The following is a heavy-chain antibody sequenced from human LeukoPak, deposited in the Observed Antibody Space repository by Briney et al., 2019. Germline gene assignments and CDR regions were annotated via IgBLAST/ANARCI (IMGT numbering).Heavy chain of an antibody. D-gene: IGHD6-13*01. CDR1: GFTFSSYS. CDR2: ISSSSTYI. CDR3: ASSLAVAGTGGWFDP. J-gene: IGHJ5*02. V-gene: IGHV3-21*01. Sequence: GGSLRLSRAASGFTFSSYSMNWVRQAPGKGLEWVSSISSSSTYIYYADSVKGRFTISRDNAKNSLFLQMNSLRAEDTAVYYCASSLAVAGTGGWFDPWGQGWLASVSS.